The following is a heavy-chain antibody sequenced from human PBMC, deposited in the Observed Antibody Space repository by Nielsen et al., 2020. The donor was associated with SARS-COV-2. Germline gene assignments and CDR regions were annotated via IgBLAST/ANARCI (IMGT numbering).Heavy chain of an antibody. V-gene: IGHV4-31*03. CDR3: ARVRITMIVVVDAFDI. J-gene: IGHJ3*02. D-gene: IGHD3-22*01. CDR2: IFYSGST. Sequence: SETLSSPCTVSGGSISSGGYYWSWIRQHPGKGLEWIGYIFYSGSTYYNPSLKSRVTISVNTSKNQFSLKLSSVTAADTAVYYCARVRITMIVVVDAFDIWGQGTMVTVSS. CDR1: GGSISSGGYY.